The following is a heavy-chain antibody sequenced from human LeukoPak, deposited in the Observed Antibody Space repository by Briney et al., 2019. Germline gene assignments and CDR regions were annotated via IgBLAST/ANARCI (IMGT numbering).Heavy chain of an antibody. CDR2: ISSSSNTI. CDR3: ARAVTVVTRGGLVFDY. CDR1: GFTFSSYS. V-gene: IGHV3-48*02. D-gene: IGHD2-21*02. J-gene: IGHJ4*02. Sequence: PGGSLRLSCAASGFTFSSYSMNWVRQAPGKGLEWVSYISSSSNTIYYADSVKGRFTISRDNAKNSLFLQMNSLRDEDTSVCYCARAVTVVTRGGLVFDYWGQGTLVTVSS.